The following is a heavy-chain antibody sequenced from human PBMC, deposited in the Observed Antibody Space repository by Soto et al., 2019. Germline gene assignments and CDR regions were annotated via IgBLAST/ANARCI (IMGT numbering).Heavy chain of an antibody. V-gene: IGHV4-31*03. Sequence: QVQLQESGPGLVKPSQTLSLTCTVSGGSISSGGYYWSWIRQHPGKGLEWIGYIYYSGSTYYNPSLQSRVTLSVDTSKHQFSLKLSSVTAADTAVYYCAATVTARPYYFDYWGQGTLVTVSS. CDR1: GGSISSGGYY. CDR2: IYYSGST. D-gene: IGHD2-21*02. J-gene: IGHJ4*02. CDR3: AATVTARPYYFDY.